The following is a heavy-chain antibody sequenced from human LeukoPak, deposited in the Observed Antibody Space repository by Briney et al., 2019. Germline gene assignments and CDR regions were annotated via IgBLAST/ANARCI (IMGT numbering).Heavy chain of an antibody. CDR3: ASGNYCGSGSYYNLPYNWFDP. CDR2: VNHSGST. J-gene: IGHJ5*02. CDR1: GGSFSGYY. Sequence: SETLSLTCAVYGGSFSGYYWSWIRQPPGKGLEWIGEVNHSGSTYYNPSLKSRVTISVDTSKNQFSLKLSSVTAADTAVYYCASGNYCGSGSYYNLPYNWFDPWGQGTLVTVSS. D-gene: IGHD3-10*01. V-gene: IGHV4-34*01.